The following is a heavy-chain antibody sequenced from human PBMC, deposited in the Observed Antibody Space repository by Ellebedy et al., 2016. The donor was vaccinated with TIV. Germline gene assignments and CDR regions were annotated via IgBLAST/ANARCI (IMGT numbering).Heavy chain of an antibody. D-gene: IGHD5-18*01. Sequence: GESLKISCAASGFTVSSNYMSWVRQAPGKGLEWVSVIYSGGSTYYADSVKGRFTISRDNSKNTLYLQMNSLRAQDTAVYYCARKYIYGFNWGQGTLVTVSS. CDR3: ARKYIYGFN. V-gene: IGHV3-66*01. CDR1: GFTVSSNY. J-gene: IGHJ4*02. CDR2: IYSGGST.